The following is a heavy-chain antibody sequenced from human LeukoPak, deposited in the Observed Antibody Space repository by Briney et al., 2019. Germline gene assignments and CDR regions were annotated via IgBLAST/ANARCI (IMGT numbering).Heavy chain of an antibody. CDR3: ARGDTTIFGVVIPNRFDY. CDR1: GYTFTGYY. CDR2: INPNSGGT. J-gene: IGHJ4*02. D-gene: IGHD3-3*01. V-gene: IGHV1-2*02. Sequence: ASVKDSCKASGYTFTGYYMHWVRQAPGQGLEWMGWINPNSGGTNYAQKFQGRVTMTRDTSISTAYMELSRLRSDDTAVYYCARGDTTIFGVVIPNRFDYWGQGTLVTVSS.